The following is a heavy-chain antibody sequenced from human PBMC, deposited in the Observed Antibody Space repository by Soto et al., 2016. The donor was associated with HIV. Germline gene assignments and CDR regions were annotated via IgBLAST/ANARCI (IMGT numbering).Heavy chain of an antibody. Sequence: VQLVESGGGVVQPGRSLRLSCAASGFTFSNYVMHWVRQAPGKGLEWVAVISYDGSYEYYADSVKGRFTISRDNSKTTLYLQMNSLRPEDTAVYYCARVSDPWQQLAPFDSWGQGTLVTVSS. V-gene: IGHV3-30*04. CDR2: ISYDGSYE. CDR1: GFTFSNYV. J-gene: IGHJ4*02. CDR3: ARVSDPWQQLAPFDS. D-gene: IGHD6-13*01.